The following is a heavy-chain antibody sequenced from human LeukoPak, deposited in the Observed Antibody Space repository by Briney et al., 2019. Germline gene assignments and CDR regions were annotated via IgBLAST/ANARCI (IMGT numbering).Heavy chain of an antibody. V-gene: IGHV1-8*03. CDR2: MNPNSGNT. Sequence: ASVKVSCKASGYTFANYDINWVRQATGQGLEWIGWMNPNSGNTGYAQKFQGRVSITTGTSISTAYMELSSLRLEDTAIYYCAREGLDYWGQGTLVTVSS. CDR1: GYTFANYD. J-gene: IGHJ4*02. D-gene: IGHD2-15*01. CDR3: AREGLDY.